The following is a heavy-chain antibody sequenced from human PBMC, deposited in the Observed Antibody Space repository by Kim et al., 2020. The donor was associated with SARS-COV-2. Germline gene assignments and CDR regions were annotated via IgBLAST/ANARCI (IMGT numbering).Heavy chain of an antibody. J-gene: IGHJ4*02. Sequence: SETLSLTCAVSGYSISSSNWWGWIRQPPGKGLEWIGYIYYSGSTYHNPSLKSRVTMSVDTSKNQFSLKLSSVTAVDTAVYYCASAPGGSLGYFDYWGQGTLVTVSS. D-gene: IGHD6-25*01. CDR2: IYYSGST. CDR1: GYSISSSNW. V-gene: IGHV4-28*01. CDR3: ASAPGGSLGYFDY.